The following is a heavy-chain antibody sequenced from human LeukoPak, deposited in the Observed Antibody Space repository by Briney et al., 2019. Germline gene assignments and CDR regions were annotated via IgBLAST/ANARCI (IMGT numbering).Heavy chain of an antibody. V-gene: IGHV3-23*01. Sequence: PGGSLRLSCAASGFTFSSYSMTWVRQVPGKGLEWDSSVSGSGGMTDYADSVKGRFTISRDNSKNTVYLQMNSLRADDTAIYYCAKGSFSNWPYYFDYWGQGTLVTVSS. CDR3: AKGSFSNWPYYFDY. CDR1: GFTFSSYS. J-gene: IGHJ4*01. D-gene: IGHD5-24*01. CDR2: VSGSGGMT.